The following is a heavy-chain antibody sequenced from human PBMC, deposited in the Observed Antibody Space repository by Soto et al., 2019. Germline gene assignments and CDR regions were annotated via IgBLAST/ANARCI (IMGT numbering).Heavy chain of an antibody. CDR2: ISPYTGNT. J-gene: IGHJ6*02. V-gene: IGHV1-18*01. CDR1: GYIFVNYG. D-gene: IGHD3-16*01. Sequence: QVQLVQSGDEVKKPGASVKVSCKASGYIFVNYGIAWVRQAPGQGLEWMGGISPYTGNTHSATKVQGRLTMTTDTSTSTAYMDLGGLTSDDTAVYYCVMVDNYVTPTPQDVWGQGTTVTVSS. CDR3: VMVDNYVTPTPQDV.